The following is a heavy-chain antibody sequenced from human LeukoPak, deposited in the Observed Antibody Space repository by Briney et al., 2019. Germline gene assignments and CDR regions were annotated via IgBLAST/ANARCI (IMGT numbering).Heavy chain of an antibody. V-gene: IGHV3-53*01. D-gene: IGHD2-21*02. CDR1: GFTVSNNY. CDR3: GRSLTSLRLTD. Sequence: GGSLRLSCAASGFTVSNNYISGVRQAPRKGLWCGSGMYSGGATYYADSVKGRFTISRDNSSNTLFFQPNSLTAEDTDIYYCGRSLTSLRLTDWGQGTLVVVSS. J-gene: IGHJ4*02. CDR2: MYSGGAT.